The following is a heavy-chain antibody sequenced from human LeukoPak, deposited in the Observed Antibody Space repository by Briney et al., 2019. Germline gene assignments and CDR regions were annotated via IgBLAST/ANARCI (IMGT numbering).Heavy chain of an antibody. CDR2: IYTSGST. V-gene: IGHV4-61*02. CDR3: ARWGEIAAAGTEFDY. CDR1: GGSISSGSYY. J-gene: IGHJ4*02. Sequence: SETLSLTCTVSGGSISSGSYYWSWIRQPAGKGLERIGRIYTSGSTNYNPSLKSRVTISVDTSKNQFSLKLSSVTAADTAVYYCARWGEIAAAGTEFDYWGQGTLVTVSS. D-gene: IGHD6-13*01.